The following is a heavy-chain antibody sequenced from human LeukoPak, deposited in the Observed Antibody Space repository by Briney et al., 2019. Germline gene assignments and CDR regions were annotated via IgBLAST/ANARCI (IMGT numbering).Heavy chain of an antibody. CDR2: IKSDGSNS. D-gene: IGHD3-10*01. J-gene: IGHJ4*02. Sequence: GGSLRLSCAASGFTFSTYWMHWVRQAPGTGLVWVSRIKSDGSNSNYADCVRGRFTISRDNAKNTLYLQMNSLRAEDGAVYHCVRVGGRSSIGGDCWGQGTLVTVSS. CDR3: VRVGGRSSIGGDC. CDR1: GFTFSTYW. V-gene: IGHV3-74*01.